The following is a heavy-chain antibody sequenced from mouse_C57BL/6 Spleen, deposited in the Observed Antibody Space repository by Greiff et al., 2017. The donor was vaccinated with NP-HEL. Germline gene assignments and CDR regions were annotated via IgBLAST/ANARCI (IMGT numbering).Heavy chain of an antibody. CDR2: ISYDGSN. CDR3: ARDYDGWYFDV. D-gene: IGHD2-12*01. V-gene: IGHV3-6*01. CDR1: GYSITSGYY. Sequence: ESGPGLVKPSQSLSLTCSVTGYSITSGYYWNWIRQFPGNKLEWMGYISYDGSNNYNPSLKNRISITRDTSKNQFFLKLNSVTTGDTATYYCARDYDGWYFDVWGTGTTVTVSS. J-gene: IGHJ1*03.